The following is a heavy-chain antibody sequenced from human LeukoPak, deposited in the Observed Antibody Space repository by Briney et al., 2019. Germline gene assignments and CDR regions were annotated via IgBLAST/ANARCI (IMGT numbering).Heavy chain of an antibody. D-gene: IGHD3-22*01. J-gene: IGHJ5*02. CDR2: IYYSGST. CDR3: ARETDYYDSGGYYLQWFDP. CDR1: GGPITSGGDY. V-gene: IGHV4-31*03. Sequence: SETLTLICTLSGGPITSGGDYCSWIRQHPGEGLVWIEYIYYSGSTSYNPSLKSRVSISLDTSRNQFSLRLSSVAAADTAVYYCARETDYYDSGGYYLQWFDPWGQGTLVTVSS.